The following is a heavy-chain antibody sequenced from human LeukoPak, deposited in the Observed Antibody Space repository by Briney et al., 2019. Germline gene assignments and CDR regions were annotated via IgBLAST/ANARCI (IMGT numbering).Heavy chain of an antibody. J-gene: IGHJ5*02. V-gene: IGHV4-30-4*08. CDR1: VGSISSGDYY. CDR2: IYYSGST. CDR3: ARDSPGPYYYDSSGYLSGHWFDP. D-gene: IGHD3-22*01. Sequence: PSQTLSLTCTVSVGSISSGDYYWSWIRQPPGKGLEWVGYIYYSGSTYYNPSLKSRVTISVDTSKTQLSLKLSSVTAADTAVYYCARDSPGPYYYDSSGYLSGHWFDPWGQGTLVTVSS.